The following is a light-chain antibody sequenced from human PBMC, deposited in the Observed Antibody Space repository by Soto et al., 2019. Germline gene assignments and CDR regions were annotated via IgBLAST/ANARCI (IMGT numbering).Light chain of an antibody. CDR1: KSVSNN. Sequence: ENVMTQSPATLSVSPGERAILSCRASKSVSNNLAWYQQKPGQAPRLLIYGASTRATGIPARFSGSGSGTEFTLSISSLQSEDFAIYYCQQYNNWPPLTFGGGTKVEIK. CDR2: GAS. CDR3: QQYNNWPPLT. V-gene: IGKV3-15*01. J-gene: IGKJ4*01.